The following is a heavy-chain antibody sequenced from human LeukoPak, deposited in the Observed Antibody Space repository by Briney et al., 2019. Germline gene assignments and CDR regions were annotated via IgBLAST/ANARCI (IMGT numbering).Heavy chain of an antibody. Sequence: PGGSLKLSCAASGFTFSSYNMNWVRQAPGKGLEWVSSITSSSTYIYYADSVKGRFTISRDNAKNSLYLQMNSLRAEDTAVYYCARDPYSGTYGDYYYYYMDVWGTGTTDTISS. CDR2: ITSSSTYI. V-gene: IGHV3-21*01. J-gene: IGHJ6*03. CDR3: ARDPYSGTYGDYYYYYMDV. CDR1: GFTFSSYN. D-gene: IGHD1-26*01.